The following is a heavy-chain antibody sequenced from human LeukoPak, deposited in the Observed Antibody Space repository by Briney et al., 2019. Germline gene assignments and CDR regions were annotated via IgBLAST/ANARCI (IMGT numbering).Heavy chain of an antibody. CDR3: ARVSIVGALNWFDP. V-gene: IGHV3-48*03. D-gene: IGHD1-26*01. Sequence: PGGSLRLSCAASGFTFSSYEMNWVRQAPGKGLEWVSYISSSGSTIYYADSVKGRFTISRDNAKNSLYLQMNSLRAEDTAVYYCARVSIVGALNWFDPRGQGTLVTVSS. CDR2: ISSSGSTI. CDR1: GFTFSSYE. J-gene: IGHJ5*02.